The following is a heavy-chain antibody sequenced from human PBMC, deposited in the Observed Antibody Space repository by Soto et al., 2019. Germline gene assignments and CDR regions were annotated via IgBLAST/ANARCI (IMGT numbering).Heavy chain of an antibody. CDR3: ARDGYDGSGSPYPAY. V-gene: IGHV4-59*01. D-gene: IGHD3-10*01. J-gene: IGHJ4*02. CDR1: GGSMSDFF. CDR2: FYYLGST. Sequence: QVQLQESGPGQVKPSETLSLTCSVSGGSMSDFFWSWIRQSPERGLEWIGYFYYLGSTDYNPSLKSRVTISVDTSKRQFSLRLSSVTAADAAIYYCARDGYDGSGSPYPAYWGPGTQVTVSS.